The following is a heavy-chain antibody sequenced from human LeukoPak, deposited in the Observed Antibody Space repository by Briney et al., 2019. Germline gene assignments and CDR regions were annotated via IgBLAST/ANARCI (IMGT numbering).Heavy chain of an antibody. CDR2: IHYSGST. D-gene: IGHD2-2*01. Sequence: PSETLSLTCTVSGRSISSNYWSRIRQPPGKGLVWIGYIHYSGSTNYNPSLKSRVSISVDTSKNQFSLKLSSVTAADTAVYYCARVPAATYYFDYWGQGTLVTVSS. J-gene: IGHJ4*02. V-gene: IGHV4-59*01. CDR1: GRSISSNY. CDR3: ARVPAATYYFDY.